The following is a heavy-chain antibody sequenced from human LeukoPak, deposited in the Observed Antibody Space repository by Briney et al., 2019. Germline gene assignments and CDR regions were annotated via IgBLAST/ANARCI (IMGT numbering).Heavy chain of an antibody. CDR2: VNPNSGGT. V-gene: IGHV1-2*02. D-gene: IGHD5-24*01. J-gene: IGHJ4*02. Sequence: PWASVKVSCKTSGYIFTGYYMHWVRQAPGQGLEWMGWVNPNSGGTNYAQKFQGRVTMTRDASISTAYMELSRLRSDDTAVYYCARDRDGYNWFDYWGQGTLVTVSS. CDR3: ARDRDGYNWFDY. CDR1: GYIFTGYY.